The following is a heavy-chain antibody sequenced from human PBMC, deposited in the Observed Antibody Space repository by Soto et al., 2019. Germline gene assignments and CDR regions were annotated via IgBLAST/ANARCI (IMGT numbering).Heavy chain of an antibody. CDR2: IWYDGSLK. CDR1: GFTFSRCG. J-gene: IGHJ4*02. D-gene: IGHD2-8*01. V-gene: IGHV3-33*01. Sequence: QVQLIESGGGVVQPGGSLRLSCATSGFTFSRCGMHWVRQAPGKGLEWLALIWYDGSLKYYAASVKGRSTVSRDNSKNTLYLDMHSLRAEDTAVYYCARAEAFQMLTPRNWGQGTLVSVSS. CDR3: ARAEAFQMLTPRN.